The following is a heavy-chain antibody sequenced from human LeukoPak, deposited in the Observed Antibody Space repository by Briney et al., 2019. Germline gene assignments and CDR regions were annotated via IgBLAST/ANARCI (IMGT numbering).Heavy chain of an antibody. V-gene: IGHV3-48*03. CDR1: GFTFSSYE. J-gene: IGHJ6*03. Sequence: PGGSLRLSCAASGFTFSSYEMNWVRQAPGKGLEWVSYISSSGSTIYYADSVKGRFTISRDNAKNSLYLQMNSLRAEDTALYYCARWAAYCSSTSCYVGEVSGYYYYMDVWGKGTTVTISS. CDR2: ISSSGSTI. D-gene: IGHD2-2*01. CDR3: ARWAAYCSSTSCYVGEVSGYYYYMDV.